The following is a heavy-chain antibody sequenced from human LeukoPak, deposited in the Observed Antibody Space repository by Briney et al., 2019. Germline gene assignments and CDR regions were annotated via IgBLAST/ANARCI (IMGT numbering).Heavy chain of an antibody. Sequence: GGSLRLSCAASGFTFTSYAMSWVRQAPGKGLEWVSAISGSGGSAYYADSVKGRFTISRDNSKNTLYLQMNSLRAEDTAVYYCAKEKDSRGYFDYWGQGTLITVSS. J-gene: IGHJ4*02. D-gene: IGHD3-22*01. CDR3: AKEKDSRGYFDY. CDR1: GFTFTSYA. CDR2: ISGSGGSA. V-gene: IGHV3-23*01.